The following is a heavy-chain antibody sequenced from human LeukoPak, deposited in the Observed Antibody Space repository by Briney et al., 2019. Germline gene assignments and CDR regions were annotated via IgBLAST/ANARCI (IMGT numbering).Heavy chain of an antibody. CDR2: ISSSGSTM. CDR1: GFTFSSYE. D-gene: IGHD2-15*01. CDR3: ARGGYCSGGRCYGGDY. V-gene: IGHV3-48*03. J-gene: IGHJ4*02. Sequence: GGSLRLSCAASGFTFSSYEMNWVRQAPGKGLEWVSYISSSGSTMYYADSVKGRFTISRDNAKNSLYLQMNSLRAEDTAVYYCARGGYCSGGRCYGGDYWGQGTLVTVSS.